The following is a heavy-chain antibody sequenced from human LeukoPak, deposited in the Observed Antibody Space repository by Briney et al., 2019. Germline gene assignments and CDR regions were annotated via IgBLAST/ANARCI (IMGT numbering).Heavy chain of an antibody. J-gene: IGHJ6*02. CDR1: GGSISSSSYY. V-gene: IGHV4-39*01. Sequence: PSETLSLTCTVSGGSISSSSYYWGWIRQPPGKGLELIASKYYSGNSYYNPSLKSRISISVDTSKNQFSLKLSSVTAADTAVYYCARLHYYYGMDVWGQGTTVTVSS. CDR3: ARLHYYYGMDV. CDR2: KYYSGNS.